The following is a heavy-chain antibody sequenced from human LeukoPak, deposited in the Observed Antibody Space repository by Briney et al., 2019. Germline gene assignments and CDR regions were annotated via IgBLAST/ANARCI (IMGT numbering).Heavy chain of an antibody. CDR3: ARFYGSGGPDY. Sequence: TSETLSLTCTVSGGSISSGGYYWSWIRQHPGKGLEWIGYIYYSGSTYYNPSLKSRVTISVDTSKNQFSLKLSSVTAADTAVYYCARFYGSGGPDYWGQGTLVTASS. CDR2: IYYSGST. D-gene: IGHD3-10*01. V-gene: IGHV4-31*03. J-gene: IGHJ4*02. CDR1: GGSISSGGYY.